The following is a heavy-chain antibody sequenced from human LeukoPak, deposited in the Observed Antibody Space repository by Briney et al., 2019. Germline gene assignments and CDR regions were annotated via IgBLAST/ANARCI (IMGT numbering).Heavy chain of an antibody. V-gene: IGHV6-1*01. CDR1: GDSVSSNSAA. CDR3: ARGEELGYCSSTSCYPFDY. D-gene: IGHD2-2*01. J-gene: IGHJ4*02. CDR2: TYYRSKWYN. Sequence: SQTLSLTCAISGDSVSSNSAAWNWIRQSPSRGLEWLGRTYYRSKWYNDYAVSVKSRITINPDTSKYQFSLQLNSVTPEDTAVYYCARGEELGYCSSTSCYPFDYWGQGTLVTVSS.